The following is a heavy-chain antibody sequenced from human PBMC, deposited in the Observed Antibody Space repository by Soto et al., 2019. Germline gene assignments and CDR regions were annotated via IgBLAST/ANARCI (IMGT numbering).Heavy chain of an antibody. CDR1: GYTVTGYY. V-gene: IGHV1-2*02. D-gene: IGHD2-15*01. J-gene: IGHJ6*02. Sequence: QVQLVQSGAEVTKPGASVKVSCKASGYTVTGYYMHWVRQAPGQGLGWMGWINPNSGGTNYSQKFQGSVTMTRDTSISPAYMELSRLISDDTAVYYCARGYCSGGSCYGMDVWGQGTTVTVSS. CDR2: INPNSGGT. CDR3: ARGYCSGGSCYGMDV.